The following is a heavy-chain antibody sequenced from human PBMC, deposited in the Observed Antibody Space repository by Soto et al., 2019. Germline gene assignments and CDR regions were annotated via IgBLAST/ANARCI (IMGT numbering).Heavy chain of an antibody. D-gene: IGHD6-6*01. J-gene: IGHJ4*02. Sequence: QVQVVQSGAEVKKPGASVKVSCKASGYTFTRYYINWVRQAPGQGLEWMGIINPSGGSTSYAQNLQGRVTITRDTSTSTVYMELTSLRSEDTAVYYCVRGGSPPFYWGQGTLVTVSS. CDR2: INPSGGST. V-gene: IGHV1-46*01. CDR1: GYTFTRYY. CDR3: VRGGSPPFY.